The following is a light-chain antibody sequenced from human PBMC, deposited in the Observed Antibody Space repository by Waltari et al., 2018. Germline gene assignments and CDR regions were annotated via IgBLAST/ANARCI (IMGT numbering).Light chain of an antibody. J-gene: IGKJ2*02. CDR2: AAS. CDR3: RQYEGLPRT. Sequence: DIQMTQSPSSLSASVGDRVTITCQACQHIYNYLNWYHQKPGKAPKLLIYAASNFQTGVPSRFSGGGAGTDFTCGISNLEPEDIATYYCRQYEGLPRTFGQGTKLEMK. V-gene: IGKV1-33*01. CDR1: QHIYNY.